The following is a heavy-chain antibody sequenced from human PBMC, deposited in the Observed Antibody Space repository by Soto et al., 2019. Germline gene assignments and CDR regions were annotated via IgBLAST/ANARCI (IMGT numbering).Heavy chain of an antibody. D-gene: IGHD1-1*01. Sequence: SVKVSCKASGYSFSTHSIHWVRQAPGQGLEWMGWINGGNGNTKYSQKFRDRVTITRDASASTGYMELSSLRSEDTAVYYCARGKGMEENYYYYGMDVWGQGTTVTVSS. CDR3: ARGKGMEENYYYYGMDV. CDR2: INGGNGNT. V-gene: IGHV1-3*01. J-gene: IGHJ6*02. CDR1: GYSFSTHS.